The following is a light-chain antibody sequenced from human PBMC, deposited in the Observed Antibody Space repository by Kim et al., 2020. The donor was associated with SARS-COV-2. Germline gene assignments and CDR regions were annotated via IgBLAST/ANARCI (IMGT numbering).Light chain of an antibody. V-gene: IGKV3-15*01. CDR1: DSVGTK. J-gene: IGKJ1*01. CDR2: GAS. Sequence: SPGERAPLSCRASDSVGTKLAWYQRKPGQAPRRVIYGASTLTTPVVGRVSGSGTGTEFTLTINRVQSEEFAVYYCLHYDDWPPWTFGQGTKVEI. CDR3: LHYDDWPPWT.